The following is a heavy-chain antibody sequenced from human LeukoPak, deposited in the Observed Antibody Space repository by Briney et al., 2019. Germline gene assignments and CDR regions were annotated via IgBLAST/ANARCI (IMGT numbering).Heavy chain of an antibody. V-gene: IGHV4-59*08. CDR1: GGSISSYY. CDR3: ARHRNYGGNLYFQH. CDR2: IYYSGST. D-gene: IGHD4-23*01. J-gene: IGHJ1*01. Sequence: SETLSLTCTVSGGSISSYYWSWIRQPPGKGLERIGYIYYSGSTNYNPSLKSRVTISVDTSKNQFSLKLSSVTAADTAVYYCARHRNYGGNLYFQHWGQGTLVTVSS.